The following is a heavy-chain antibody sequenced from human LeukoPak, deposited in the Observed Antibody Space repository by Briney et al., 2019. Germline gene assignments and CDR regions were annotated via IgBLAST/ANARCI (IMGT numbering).Heavy chain of an antibody. V-gene: IGHV3-23*01. D-gene: IGHD5-12*01. CDR2: ISGSGGST. J-gene: IGHJ4*02. CDR3: AKVGGYDWKYGDYAYYFDY. CDR1: GFTFSSYA. Sequence: GGSLRLSCAASGFTFSSYAMSWVRQAPGKGLGWVSAISGSGGSTYYADSVKGRFTISRDNSKNTLYLQMNSLRAEDTAVYYCAKVGGYDWKYGDYAYYFDYWGQGTLVTVSS.